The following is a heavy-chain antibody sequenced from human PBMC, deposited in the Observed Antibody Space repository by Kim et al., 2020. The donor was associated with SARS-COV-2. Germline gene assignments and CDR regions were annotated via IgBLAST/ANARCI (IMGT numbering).Heavy chain of an antibody. J-gene: IGHJ4*02. D-gene: IGHD1-1*01. CDR3: ARAGGGD. CDR2: ISEDGTDK. Sequence: GGSLRLSCAASGFPFSYSAMHWLRQPPGERLEWLAFISEDGTDKNYRDSVRGRFTVSRDNSNSTLFLQMDTLSADDTAVYYCARAGGGDWGQGTLVTVSS. V-gene: IGHV3-30*04. CDR1: GFPFSYSA.